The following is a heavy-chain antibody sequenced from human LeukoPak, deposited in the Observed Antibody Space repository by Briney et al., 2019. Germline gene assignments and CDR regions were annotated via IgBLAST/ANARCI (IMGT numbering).Heavy chain of an antibody. CDR1: AFTFSGYA. D-gene: IGHD6-19*01. J-gene: IGHJ5*02. Sequence: GGSLRLSCAASAFTFSGYAMSWVRQPPGKGLDWVSTISGSGGSTYYVDSVKGRFTISRDNSKNTLYLQMNSLRAEHTAVYYCAKVRRSSANNWFDPWGQGTLVTVSS. CDR2: ISGSGGST. CDR3: AKVRRSSANNWFDP. V-gene: IGHV3-23*01.